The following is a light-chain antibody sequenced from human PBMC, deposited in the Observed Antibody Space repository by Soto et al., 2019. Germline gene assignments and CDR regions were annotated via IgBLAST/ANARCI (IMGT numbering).Light chain of an antibody. CDR2: LTSDGSH. CDR1: SGHSSYT. CDR3: QTWGTGHVI. J-gene: IGLJ2*01. V-gene: IGLV4-69*02. Sequence: QLVLTQSPSASASLGASVKLTCTLSSGHSSYTIAWHQQQPEKGPRYLMKLTSDGSHSKGDGIPDRFSGSSSGAERYLTISGLQSEDEADYYCQTWGTGHVIFGGGTKLTVL.